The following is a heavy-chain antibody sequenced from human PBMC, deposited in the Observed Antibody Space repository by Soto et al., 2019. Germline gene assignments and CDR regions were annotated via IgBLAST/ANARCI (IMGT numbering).Heavy chain of an antibody. Sequence: QVQLVESGGGVVQPRRSLRLSCAASGFTFSSFPMHWVRQAPGKGLEWVAVISYDGSNKYYADSVKGRFTISRDNSKNTLYLQMNSLRAEDTAVYYCARRGGGYSGTYLGYFDYWGQGTLVTVSS. CDR3: ARRGGGYSGTYLGYFDY. D-gene: IGHD1-26*01. CDR1: GFTFSSFP. J-gene: IGHJ4*02. V-gene: IGHV3-30-3*01. CDR2: ISYDGSNK.